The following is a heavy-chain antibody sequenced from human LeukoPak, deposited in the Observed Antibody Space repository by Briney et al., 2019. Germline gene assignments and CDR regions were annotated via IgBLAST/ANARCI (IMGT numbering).Heavy chain of an antibody. CDR1: GFTFRTYG. J-gene: IGHJ4*02. V-gene: IGHV3-30*03. D-gene: IGHD3-16*01. CDR2: ISSDGSNT. CDR3: ASNAHGYSYAFFDY. Sequence: GGSLRLSCAASGFTFRTYGMHWVRQAPGKGLEWVGVISSDGSNTYYADPVKGRFTISRDNSKDTLYLQMNSLGAEDTAMYYCASNAHGYSYAFFDYWGQGTLVTVST.